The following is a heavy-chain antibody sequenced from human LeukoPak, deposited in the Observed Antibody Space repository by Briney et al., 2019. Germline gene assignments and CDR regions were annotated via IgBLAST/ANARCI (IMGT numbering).Heavy chain of an antibody. CDR1: GGTFSSYA. D-gene: IGHD6-13*01. J-gene: IGHJ6*03. V-gene: IGHV1-8*03. CDR3: ARGASSSWYLTSYYYYYMDV. CDR2: INPNSGGT. Sequence: ASVKVSCKASGGTFSSYAISWVRQAPGQGLEWMGWINPNSGGTNYAQKFQGRVTITRNTSISTAYMELSSLRSEDTAVYYCARGASSSWYLTSYYYYYMDVWGKGTTVTVSS.